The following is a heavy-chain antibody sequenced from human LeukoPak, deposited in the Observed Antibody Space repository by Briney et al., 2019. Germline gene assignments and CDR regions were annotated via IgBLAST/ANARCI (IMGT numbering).Heavy chain of an antibody. D-gene: IGHD2-2*01. CDR1: GGTFSSYA. V-gene: IGHV1-69*13. CDR2: IIPIFGTA. CDR3: ARHSVGYCSSTSCEDDAFDI. Sequence: SVKVSCKASGGTFSSYAISWVRQAPGQGLEWMGGIIPIFGTADYAQKLQGRVTITADESTGTAYMELSSLRSEDTAVYYCARHSVGYCSSTSCEDDAFDIWGQGTMVTVSS. J-gene: IGHJ3*02.